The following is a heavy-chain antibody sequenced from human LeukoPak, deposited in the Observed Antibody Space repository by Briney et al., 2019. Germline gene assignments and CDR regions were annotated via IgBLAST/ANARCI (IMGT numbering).Heavy chain of an antibody. Sequence: PGGSLRLSCAASGFTVSSNYMSWVRQAQGKVLEWVSVIYSGGSTYYANSVKGRFTISRDNSKNMLFLQMNSLRAEDTAVYFCASSASLVCLDYWGQGTLVTVSS. CDR1: GFTVSSNY. J-gene: IGHJ4*02. V-gene: IGHV3-53*01. CDR3: ASSASLVCLDY. CDR2: IYSGGST. D-gene: IGHD2-2*01.